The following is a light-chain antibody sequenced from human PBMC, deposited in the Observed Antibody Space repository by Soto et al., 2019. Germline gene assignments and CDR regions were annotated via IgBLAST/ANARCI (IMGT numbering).Light chain of an antibody. V-gene: IGKV1-17*01. CDR1: QGINND. J-gene: IGKJ4*01. CDR3: LQHNDYPRT. CDR2: EAS. Sequence: DLQMAQSPSSLSASVGDRVTISCRASQGINNDLGWYQQKPGKAPKRLIYEASTLQSGVPSRFSGSGSGTEFTLTISSLQPEDCATYYCLQHNDYPRTFGGGTQVAIK.